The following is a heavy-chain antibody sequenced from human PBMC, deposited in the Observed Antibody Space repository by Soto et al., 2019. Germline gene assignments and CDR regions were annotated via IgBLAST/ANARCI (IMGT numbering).Heavy chain of an antibody. Sequence: GSLRLAGAASGFTFSGSAMHGVRQASGKGLEWVGRIRSKANSYATAYAASVKGRFTISRDDSKNTAYLQMNRLKTEDTAVYYCTIDYYDSSGYYVVRAFDIWGQGTMVTI. J-gene: IGHJ3*02. V-gene: IGHV3-73*01. CDR2: IRSKANSYAT. CDR1: GFTFSGSA. D-gene: IGHD3-22*01. CDR3: TIDYYDSSGYYVVRAFDI.